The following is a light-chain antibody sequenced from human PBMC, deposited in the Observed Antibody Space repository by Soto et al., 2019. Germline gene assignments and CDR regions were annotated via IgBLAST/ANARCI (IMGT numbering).Light chain of an antibody. CDR1: QSVSSNY. CDR2: GAS. J-gene: IGKJ1*01. Sequence: EIVLTQSPGTLSLSPGERATLSCSASQSVSSNYLAWYQQKPGQAPRLLVYGASSRATGIPDRFSGSGSGTDFTLTITSLEPEDFAVYYCQQYGDSQTFGQGTKVDIK. CDR3: QQYGDSQT. V-gene: IGKV3-20*01.